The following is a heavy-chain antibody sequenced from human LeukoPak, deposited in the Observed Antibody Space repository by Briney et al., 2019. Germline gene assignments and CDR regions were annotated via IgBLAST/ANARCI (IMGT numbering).Heavy chain of an antibody. J-gene: IGHJ4*02. D-gene: IGHD3-10*01. CDR1: GGSFSGYY. CDR3: ARGRVTMVRGSALGY. CDR2: INHSGST. V-gene: IGHV4-34*01. Sequence: SETLSLTCAVYGGSFSGYYWSWIRQPPGKGLEWIGEINHSGSTNYNPSLKSRVTISVDTSKNQFSLKLSSVIAADTAVYYCARGRVTMVRGSALGYWGQGTLVTVSS.